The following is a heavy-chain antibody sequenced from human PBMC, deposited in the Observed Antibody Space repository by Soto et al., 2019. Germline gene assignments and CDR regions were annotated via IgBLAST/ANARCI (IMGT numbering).Heavy chain of an antibody. D-gene: IGHD6-19*01. J-gene: IGHJ6*02. CDR2: IIPIVGTA. CDR1: GGTFSSYA. Sequence: QVQLVQSGAEVKKPGSSVKVSCKASGGTFSSYAISWVRQAPGQGLEWMGGIIPIVGTANYAQKFQGRVTITADESTSTAYMELSSLRSEDTDVYYCPADSGWYDKSYYYYYGMDVWGQGTTVTVSS. V-gene: IGHV1-69*12. CDR3: PADSGWYDKSYYYYYGMDV.